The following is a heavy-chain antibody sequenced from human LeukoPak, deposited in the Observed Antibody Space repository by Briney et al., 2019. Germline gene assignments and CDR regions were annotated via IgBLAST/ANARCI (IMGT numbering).Heavy chain of an antibody. Sequence: GGSLRLSCTASGFTFGDYAMSWVRQAPGKGLEWVGFIRSKAYGGTTEYAASVKGRFTISGDDSKSIAYLQMNSLKTEDTAVYYCTRAPGYCSGGSCGYYFDYWGQGTLVTVSS. CDR2: IRSKAYGGTT. CDR1: GFTFGDYA. V-gene: IGHV3-49*04. D-gene: IGHD2-15*01. J-gene: IGHJ4*02. CDR3: TRAPGYCSGGSCGYYFDY.